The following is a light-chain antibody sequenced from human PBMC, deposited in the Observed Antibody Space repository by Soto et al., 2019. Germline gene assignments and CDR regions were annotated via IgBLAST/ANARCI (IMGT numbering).Light chain of an antibody. CDR3: LQVDVYPWT. Sequence: DTECTRITSPQCAYVGDRVTLTFRASQSISSWLAWYQQKPGKAPNLLICKASSLDSGVPSRFSGSGSGTDFTLTISSLQPEDFATYYCLQVDVYPWTFGQGTKVDIK. V-gene: IGKV1-5*03. J-gene: IGKJ1*01. CDR1: QSISSW. CDR2: KAS.